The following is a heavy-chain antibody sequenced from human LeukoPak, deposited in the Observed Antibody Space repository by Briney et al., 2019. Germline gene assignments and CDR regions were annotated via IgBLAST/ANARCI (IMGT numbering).Heavy chain of an antibody. V-gene: IGHV3-23*01. CDR1: GFTFSNYG. Sequence: QPGGSLRLSCAASGFTFSNYGMSWVRQAPGKGLEWVSAISGSGGSTYYADSVKGRFTLSRDNSKNTLHLQMNNLRAEDTAIYYCAKDRETFCGGDCYSYAFDIWGLGSFDTVSS. D-gene: IGHD2-21*02. J-gene: IGHJ3*02. CDR2: ISGSGGST. CDR3: AKDRETFCGGDCYSYAFDI.